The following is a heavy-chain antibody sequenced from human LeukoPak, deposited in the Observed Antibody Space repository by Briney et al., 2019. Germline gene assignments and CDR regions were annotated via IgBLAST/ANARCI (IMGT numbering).Heavy chain of an antibody. D-gene: IGHD3-16*02. CDR1: GYTFTRYA. CDR3: AREGYDYVWGSYRDYYYYYYMDV. Sequence: ASGKVSCKASGYTFTRYAMHWVRQAPGQMLEWMGWINAGNGNTKYSQEFQGRVTITRDTSASTAYMELSSLRSEDMAVYYCAREGYDYVWGSYRDYYYYYYMDVWGKGTTVTVSS. V-gene: IGHV1-3*03. J-gene: IGHJ6*03. CDR2: INAGNGNT.